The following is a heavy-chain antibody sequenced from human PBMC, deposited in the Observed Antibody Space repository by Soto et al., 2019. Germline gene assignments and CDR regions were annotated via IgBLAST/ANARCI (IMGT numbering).Heavy chain of an antibody. Sequence: ASVKVSCKASGYTFTSYGISWVRQAPGQGLEWMGWISAYNGNTNYAQKLQGRVTMTTDTSTSTAYMEPRSLRSDDTAVYYCARDRDRIYYGMDVWGQGTTVTVSS. CDR3: ARDRDRIYYGMDV. D-gene: IGHD3-10*01. J-gene: IGHJ6*02. V-gene: IGHV1-18*01. CDR2: ISAYNGNT. CDR1: GYTFTSYG.